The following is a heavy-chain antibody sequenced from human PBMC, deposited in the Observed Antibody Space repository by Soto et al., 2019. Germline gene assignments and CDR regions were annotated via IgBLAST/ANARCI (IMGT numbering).Heavy chain of an antibody. D-gene: IGHD6-19*01. V-gene: IGHV1-18*04. CDR2: ISPYTGNT. Sequence: QVPLVQSGAEVMRPGASLKVSCKASGYTFTSYGINWVRQAPGQGLEWMGWISPYTGNTNYAQEFQGRVTMTADTSTSTAYMELRRLRSDDTAVYYCAREKGKAVTGTYYYYGMDVWGQGTTVTVSS. J-gene: IGHJ6*02. CDR1: GYTFTSYG. CDR3: AREKGKAVTGTYYYYGMDV.